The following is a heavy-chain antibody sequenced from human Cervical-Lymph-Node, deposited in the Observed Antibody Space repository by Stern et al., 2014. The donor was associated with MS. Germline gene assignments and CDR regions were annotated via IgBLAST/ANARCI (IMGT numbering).Heavy chain of an antibody. V-gene: IGHV3-9*01. J-gene: IGHJ4*02. CDR1: GFTFDDYA. CDR3: AKVGILTGGGYDYFDY. CDR2: ISWNSGSI. Sequence: EVQLVESGGGLVQPGRSLRLSCAASGFTFDDYAMHWVRQAPGKGLEWVSGISWNSGSIGYADSVKGRFTISRDNAKNSLYLQMNSLRAEDTALYYCAKVGILTGGGYDYFDYWGQGTLVTVSS. D-gene: IGHD3-9*01.